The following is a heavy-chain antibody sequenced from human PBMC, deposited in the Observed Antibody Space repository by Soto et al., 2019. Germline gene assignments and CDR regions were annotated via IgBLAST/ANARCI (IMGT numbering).Heavy chain of an antibody. CDR1: GGTFSSYA. V-gene: IGHV1-69*01. CDR3: ARDFPYCGGDCSSEKGGFDY. CDR2: IIPIFGTT. J-gene: IGHJ4*02. D-gene: IGHD2-21*02. Sequence: QVQLVQSGAEVKKPGSSVKVSCKASGGTFSSYAISWVRQAPGQGLEWMGGIIPIFGTTNYAQKFQGRVTITAAESTSTAYMELSSLRSEDTAVYYCARDFPYCGGDCSSEKGGFDYWGQGTLVTVSS.